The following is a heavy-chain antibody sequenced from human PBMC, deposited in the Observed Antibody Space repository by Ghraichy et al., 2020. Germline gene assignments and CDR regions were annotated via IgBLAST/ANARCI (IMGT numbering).Heavy chain of an antibody. V-gene: IGHV4-30-2*01. D-gene: IGHD4-17*01. J-gene: IGHJ2*01. CDR3: ARSRFYVDALLSWYFDL. CDR1: GGSISSGGYS. CDR2: IYHSGST. Sequence: SQTLSLTCAVSGGSISSGGYSWSWIRQPPGKGLEWIGYIYHSGSTYYNPSLKSRVTISVDRSKNQFSLKLSSVTAADTAVYYCARSRFYVDALLSWYFDLWGRGTLVTVSS.